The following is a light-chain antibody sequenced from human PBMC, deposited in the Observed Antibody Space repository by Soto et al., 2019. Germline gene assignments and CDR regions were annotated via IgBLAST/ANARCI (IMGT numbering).Light chain of an antibody. CDR2: DAS. V-gene: IGKV1-33*01. Sequence: DIQMTQSPSSLSASVGDRVTITCQASQDISNYLNWYQQKPGKAPKLLIYDASNLQTGVPSRFSGSGSGTDFTLTIGSLQPEDVAIYYCQQYADIPITFGQGTKVDI. J-gene: IGKJ1*01. CDR3: QQYADIPIT. CDR1: QDISNY.